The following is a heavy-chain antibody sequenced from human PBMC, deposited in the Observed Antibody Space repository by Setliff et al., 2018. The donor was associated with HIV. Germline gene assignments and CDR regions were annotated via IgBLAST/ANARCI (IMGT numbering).Heavy chain of an antibody. V-gene: IGHV3-30*04. J-gene: IGHJ5*02. CDR2: ISYDGSDK. CDR1: GFTFSIYA. Sequence: SCAASGFTFSIYAIHWVRQAPGKGLEWVAVISYDGSDKYYADSVKGRFTISRDNSKNTLYLQMNSLRTEDTAVYYCARGYCDTSGCLRGGDVSWGQGTLVTVSS. D-gene: IGHD3-22*01. CDR3: ARGYCDTSGCLRGGDVS.